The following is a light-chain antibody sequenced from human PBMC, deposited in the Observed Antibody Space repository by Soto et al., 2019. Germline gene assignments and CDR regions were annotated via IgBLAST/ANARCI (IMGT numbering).Light chain of an antibody. Sequence: DIVMTQSPDSLAVSLGERATINCKSSQSVLYSSSNYNYLAWYQQKPGQPPKLLIYWASNRESGVLDRFSGSGSGTDFTLTITGLQAEDVAVYFCQQYYSAPYTFGQGTTLEI. V-gene: IGKV4-1*01. J-gene: IGKJ2*01. CDR3: QQYYSAPYT. CDR1: QSVLYSSSNYNY. CDR2: WAS.